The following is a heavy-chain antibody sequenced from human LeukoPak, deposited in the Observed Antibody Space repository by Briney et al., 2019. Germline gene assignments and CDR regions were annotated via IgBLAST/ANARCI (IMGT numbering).Heavy chain of an antibody. V-gene: IGHV3-30-3*01. Sequence: GRSLRFSCAASGFTFSSYAMHWVRQAPGKGLEWVAVISYDGSNKYYTVSVKGRFTISRDNSKNTLYLQMNSLRAEDTAVYYCARDRYFENYFDYWGQGTLVTVSS. CDR2: ISYDGSNK. D-gene: IGHD3-9*01. CDR3: ARDRYFENYFDY. J-gene: IGHJ4*02. CDR1: GFTFSSYA.